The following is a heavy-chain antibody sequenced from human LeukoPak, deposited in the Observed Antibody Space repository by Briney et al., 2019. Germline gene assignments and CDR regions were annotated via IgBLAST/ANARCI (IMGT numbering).Heavy chain of an antibody. J-gene: IGHJ4*02. CDR2: IYHSGST. V-gene: IGHV4-38-2*02. D-gene: IGHD3-22*01. CDR1: GYSISSGYY. Sequence: SETLSLTCTVSGYSISSGYYWGWIRQPPGKGLEWIGSIYHSGSTYYNPSLKSRVTISVDTSKNQFSLKLSSVTAADTAVYYCARDLSTVYDSSGSDDYWGQGTLVTVSS. CDR3: ARDLSTVYDSSGSDDY.